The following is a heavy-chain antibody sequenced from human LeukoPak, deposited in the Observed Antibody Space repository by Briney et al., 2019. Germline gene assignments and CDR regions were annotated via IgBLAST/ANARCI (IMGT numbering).Heavy chain of an antibody. V-gene: IGHV1-18*01. CDR3: ARIRYGGNEGIDY. D-gene: IGHD4-23*01. J-gene: IGHJ4*02. Sequence: GASVKVSCKAAGGTFGNFAITWVRQAPGQGLEWMGWISAYNGNTNYAQKLQGRVTMTTDTSTSTAYMELRSLRSDDTAVYYCARIRYGGNEGIDYWGQGTLVTVSS. CDR2: ISAYNGNT. CDR1: GGTFGNFA.